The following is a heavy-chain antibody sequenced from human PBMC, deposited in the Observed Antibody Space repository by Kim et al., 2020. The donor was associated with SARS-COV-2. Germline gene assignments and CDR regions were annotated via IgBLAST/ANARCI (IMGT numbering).Heavy chain of an antibody. Sequence: GGSLRLSCAASGFTFSTYSINWVRQAPGKGLEWVSYISSSSSTIYYADSVKGRFTISRDNAKNSLYLQMNSLRDEDTAVYYCARGDSTVTTSKLDYWGQGTLVTVSS. CDR2: ISSSSSTI. J-gene: IGHJ4*02. V-gene: IGHV3-48*02. D-gene: IGHD4-17*01. CDR3: ARGDSTVTTSKLDY. CDR1: GFTFSTYS.